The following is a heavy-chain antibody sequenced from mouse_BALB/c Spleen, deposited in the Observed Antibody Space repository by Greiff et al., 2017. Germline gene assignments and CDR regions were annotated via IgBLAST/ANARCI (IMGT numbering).Heavy chain of an antibody. CDR2: ISSGSSTI. V-gene: IGHV5-17*02. CDR3: ARTYYGNFYWYFDV. Sequence: EVKLMESGGGLVQPGGSRKLSCAASGFTFSSFGMHWVRQAPEKGLEWVAYISSGSSTIYYADTVKGRFTISRDNPKNTLFLQMTSLRSEDTAMYYCARTYYGNFYWYFDVWGAGTTVTVSS. D-gene: IGHD2-10*01. J-gene: IGHJ1*01. CDR1: GFTFSSFG.